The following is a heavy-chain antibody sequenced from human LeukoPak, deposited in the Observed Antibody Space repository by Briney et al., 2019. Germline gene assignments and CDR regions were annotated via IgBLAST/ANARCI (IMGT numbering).Heavy chain of an antibody. V-gene: IGHV3-7*01. CDR3: ARGHVDTTMTGEYEY. D-gene: IGHD5-18*01. CDR2: IKQDESEK. Sequence: GGSLRVSCAASGFTFSTYWMSWVRQAPGKGLEWVANIKQDESEKYYVDSVKGRFTISRDNAKNSLYLQMNSLRVEDTAVYYCARGHVDTTMTGEYEYWGQGTLVTVSS. CDR1: GFTFSTYW. J-gene: IGHJ4*02.